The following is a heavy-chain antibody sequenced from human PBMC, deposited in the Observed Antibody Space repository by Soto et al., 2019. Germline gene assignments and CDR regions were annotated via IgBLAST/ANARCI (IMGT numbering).Heavy chain of an antibody. CDR2: ISWNSGSI. V-gene: IGHV3-9*01. Sequence: GGSLRLSCAASGFTFDDYAMHWVRQAPGKGLEWVSGISWNSGSIGYADSVKGRFTISRDNAKNSLYLQMNSLRAEDTALYYCAKEMDTAMVPIYYYYMDVWGKGTTVTVSS. CDR1: GFTFDDYA. CDR3: AKEMDTAMVPIYYYYMDV. J-gene: IGHJ6*03. D-gene: IGHD5-18*01.